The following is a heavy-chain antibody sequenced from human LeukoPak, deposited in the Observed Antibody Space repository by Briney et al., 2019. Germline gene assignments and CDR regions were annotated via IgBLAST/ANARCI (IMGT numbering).Heavy chain of an antibody. J-gene: IGHJ4*02. V-gene: IGHV1-24*01. D-gene: IGHD3-10*01. CDR3: ARVRYGSGSRGGNDY. CDR1: GYTLTELS. Sequence: ASVKVSCKVSGYTLTELSMHWVRQAPGKGLEWMGGFDPEDGETIYAQKFQGRVTITADKSTSTAYMELSSLRSEDTAVYYCARVRYGSGSRGGNDYWGQGTLVTVSS. CDR2: FDPEDGET.